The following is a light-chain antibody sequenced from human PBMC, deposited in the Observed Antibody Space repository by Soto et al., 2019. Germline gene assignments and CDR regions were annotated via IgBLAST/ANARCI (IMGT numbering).Light chain of an antibody. CDR3: QQSSVTPRS. J-gene: IGKJ1*01. CDR2: GAS. Sequence: DIRLTQFPSSLSASVGDRVTISCRASQNINTYLMWYQQKPGKAPNLLIYGASGLQNGVPSRFTGSGSGTEFTLPTPGLQPEDFGTYYCQQSSVTPRSVGQGTKV. V-gene: IGKV1-39*01. CDR1: QNINTY.